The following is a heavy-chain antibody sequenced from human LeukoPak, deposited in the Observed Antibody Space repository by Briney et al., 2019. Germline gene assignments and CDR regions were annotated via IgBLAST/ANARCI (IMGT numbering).Heavy chain of an antibody. CDR2: ISSSSSYI. CDR1: GFTFSSYS. Sequence: VGSLRLSCAASGFTFSSYSMNWVRQAPGKRLEWVSSISSSSSYIYYADAVKGRFTISRVNATNALYLQMNSLRAEDTAVYYCAREVTYYYDSSGYLSDYWGQGTLVTVSS. CDR3: AREVTYYYDSSGYLSDY. V-gene: IGHV3-21*01. D-gene: IGHD3-22*01. J-gene: IGHJ4*02.